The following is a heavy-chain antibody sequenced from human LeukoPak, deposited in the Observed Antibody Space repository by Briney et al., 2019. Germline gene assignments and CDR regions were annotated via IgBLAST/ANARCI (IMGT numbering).Heavy chain of an antibody. CDR3: AREYYDFWSGYYSGPTDAFDI. V-gene: IGHV1-18*01. CDR2: ISAYNGNT. CDR1: GYTFTSYG. Sequence: ASVKVSCKASGYTFTSYGISWVRQAPGQGLEWMGWISAYNGNTNYAQKLQGRVTMTTDTSTSTAYMELRSLRSDDTAVYYCAREYYDFWSGYYSGPTDAFDIWGQGTMVTVSS. J-gene: IGHJ3*02. D-gene: IGHD3-3*01.